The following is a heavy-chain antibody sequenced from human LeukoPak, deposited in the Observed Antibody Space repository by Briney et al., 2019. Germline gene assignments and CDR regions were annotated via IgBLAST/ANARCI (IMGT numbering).Heavy chain of an antibody. Sequence: PGGTPRLSFAASGFTFNIHGMKWVRQAPGKGLEWVSGISPSGDILYYADSVKGQFTISRDNSKNTVYLQMNSLRAEDTAVYYCARGYSGYNQRGYYFDYWGQGTLVTVSS. CDR1: GFTFNIHG. V-gene: IGHV3-23*01. J-gene: IGHJ4*02. D-gene: IGHD5-12*01. CDR2: ISPSGDIL. CDR3: ARGYSGYNQRGYYFDY.